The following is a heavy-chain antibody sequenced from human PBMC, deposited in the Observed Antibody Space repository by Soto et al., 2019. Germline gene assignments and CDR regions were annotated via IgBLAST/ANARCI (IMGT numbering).Heavy chain of an antibody. CDR1: GGTFSSHV. CDR2: IMPIIGTA. CDR3: ASDLECSGGNISHLDY. Sequence: QVQLVQSGAEVKKPGSSVKVSCKASGGTFSSHVFNWVRQAPGQGLEWMGGIMPIIGTANYAQKFQGRVTITADESTSTAYIELSSLRSEDKAVYYCASDLECSGGNISHLDYWGQGTLVTVSS. J-gene: IGHJ4*02. V-gene: IGHV1-69*01. D-gene: IGHD2-15*01.